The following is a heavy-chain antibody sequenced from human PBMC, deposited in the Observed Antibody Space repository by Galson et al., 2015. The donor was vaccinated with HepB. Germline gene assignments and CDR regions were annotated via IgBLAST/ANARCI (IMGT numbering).Heavy chain of an antibody. V-gene: IGHV3-66*01. Sequence: SLRLSCAASGFTVSSNYMSWVRQAPGKGLEWVSVIYSGGSTYYADSVKGRFTISRDNSKNTLYLQMNSLRTEDTAVYYCAREDYIIPPRYYSGRDVWGQGTPVTVSS. D-gene: IGHD3-10*01. CDR2: IYSGGST. CDR3: AREDYIIPPRYYSGRDV. CDR1: GFTVSSNY. J-gene: IGHJ6*02.